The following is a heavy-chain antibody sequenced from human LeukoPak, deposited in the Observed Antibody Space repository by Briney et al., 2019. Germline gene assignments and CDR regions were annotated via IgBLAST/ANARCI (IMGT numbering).Heavy chain of an antibody. CDR2: ISSSSSYI. V-gene: IGHV3-21*01. J-gene: IGHJ4*02. D-gene: IGHD2-2*01. Sequence: GGSLRLSCAASGFTFSSYSMNWVRQAPGKGLEGFSSISSSSSYIYYADSVKGRFTISRDNAKNSLYLQMNSLRAEDTAVYYCARVRSAVVVPAATDYWGQGTLVTVSS. CDR1: GFTFSSYS. CDR3: ARVRSAVVVPAATDY.